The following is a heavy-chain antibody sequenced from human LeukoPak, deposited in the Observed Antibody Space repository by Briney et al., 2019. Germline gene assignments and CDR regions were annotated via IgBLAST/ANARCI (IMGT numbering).Heavy chain of an antibody. V-gene: IGHV3-21*01. D-gene: IGHD2-8*01. CDR2: ISSSSTYI. Sequence: GGSLRLSCAASGFIFSSYSINWVRQAPGKGLEWVSFISSSSTYIYYADSVKGRFTISKDNAKNSLYLQMNSLRAEDTAVYYCARDRDMVLPPAGLDVWGRGATVTVSS. CDR1: GFIFSSYS. CDR3: ARDRDMVLPPAGLDV. J-gene: IGHJ6*04.